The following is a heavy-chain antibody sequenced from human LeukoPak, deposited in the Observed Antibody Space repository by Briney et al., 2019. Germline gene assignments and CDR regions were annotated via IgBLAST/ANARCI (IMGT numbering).Heavy chain of an antibody. V-gene: IGHV3-21*04. D-gene: IGHD3-22*01. CDR3: ARGGSSGPRGSKGVDI. Sequence: GGSLRLSCAASGFTFSSYSMNWVRQAPGKGLEWVSSISSSSSYIYYADSVKGRFTISRDNAKNSLYLRMNSLRAEDTAVYYCARGGSSGPRGSKGVDIWGQGTMVTVSS. CDR1: GFTFSSYS. J-gene: IGHJ3*02. CDR2: ISSSSSYI.